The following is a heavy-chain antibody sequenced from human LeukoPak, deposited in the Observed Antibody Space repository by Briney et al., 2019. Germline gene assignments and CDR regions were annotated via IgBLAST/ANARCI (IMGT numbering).Heavy chain of an antibody. CDR3: ARVLSGRNKYDFWSGGKHYYFDY. Sequence: GGSLRLSCAASGFTFDDYGMGSVRQAPGKGLEWVSGINWNGGSTGYADSVKGRFTISRDNAKNFLYLQMNSLRAEDTALYYCARVLSGRNKYDFWSGGKHYYFDYWGQGTLVTVSS. D-gene: IGHD3-3*01. CDR1: GFTFDDYG. J-gene: IGHJ4*02. V-gene: IGHV3-20*04. CDR2: INWNGGST.